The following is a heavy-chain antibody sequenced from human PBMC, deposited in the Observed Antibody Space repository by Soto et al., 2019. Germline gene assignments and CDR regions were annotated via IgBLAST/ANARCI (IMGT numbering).Heavy chain of an antibody. J-gene: IGHJ4*02. Sequence: QVQLVQSGAEVKKPGASVKVSCKASGYTFTSYGISWVRQAPGQGLEWMGWISAYNGNTNYAQKLQGRVTMTTDTSTSTAYMELRSLRSDDTAVYYCARDPPSCSSTSCYVTFDYWGQGTLVTVSS. V-gene: IGHV1-18*01. D-gene: IGHD2-2*01. CDR3: ARDPPSCSSTSCYVTFDY. CDR2: ISAYNGNT. CDR1: GYTFTSYG.